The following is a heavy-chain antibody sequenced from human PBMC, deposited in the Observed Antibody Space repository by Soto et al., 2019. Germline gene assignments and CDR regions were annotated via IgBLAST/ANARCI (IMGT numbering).Heavy chain of an antibody. Sequence: GGSLRLSCAASGFTFSCSAMHWVRQASGKGLEWVGRIRSKANSYATAYAASVKGRFTISRDDSKNTAYLQMNSLKTEDTAVYYCTXWAVASLTKDYYYYGMDVWGQGTTVTVSS. CDR2: IRSKANSYAT. J-gene: IGHJ6*02. D-gene: IGHD6-19*01. CDR1: GFTFSCSA. CDR3: TXWAVASLTKDYYYYGMDV. V-gene: IGHV3-73*01.